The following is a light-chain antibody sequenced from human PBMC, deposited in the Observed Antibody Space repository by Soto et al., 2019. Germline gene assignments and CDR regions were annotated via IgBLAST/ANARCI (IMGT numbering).Light chain of an antibody. V-gene: IGLV2-14*01. Sequence: QSALTQPASVSGSPGQSITISCTGTSSDVGGYDYVSWYQKHPDRAPKLIIYEVTNRPSGVSNRFSGSKSGNTASLSISGLQAEDEADYYSSSYTSSNSVVFGGGTKVTVL. J-gene: IGLJ2*01. CDR1: SSDVGGYDY. CDR3: SSYTSSNSVV. CDR2: EVT.